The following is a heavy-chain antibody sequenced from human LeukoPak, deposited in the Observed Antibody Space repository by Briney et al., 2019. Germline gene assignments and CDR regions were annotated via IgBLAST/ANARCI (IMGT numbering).Heavy chain of an antibody. J-gene: IGHJ6*03. CDR2: ISSSSSYI. D-gene: IGHD3-10*01. Sequence: GGSLRLSCAASGFTFSSYSMNWVRQAPGKGLEWVSSISSSSSYIYYADSVKGRFTISRDNAKNPLYLQMNSLRAEDTAVYYCAASYGSGSYYNVFYYYYMDVWGKGTTVTISS. CDR1: GFTFSSYS. CDR3: AASYGSGSYYNVFYYYYMDV. V-gene: IGHV3-21*04.